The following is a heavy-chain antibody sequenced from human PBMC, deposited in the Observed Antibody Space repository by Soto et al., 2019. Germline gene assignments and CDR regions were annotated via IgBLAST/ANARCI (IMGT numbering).Heavy chain of an antibody. Sequence: GASVKVSCKASGYTFTSYGISWVRQAPGQGLEWMGWISAYNGNTNYAQKLQGRVTMTTDTSTSTAYMELRSLRSDDTAVYYCARDCSSTSCYHSFDPWGQGTQVTVSS. CDR3: ARDCSSTSCYHSFDP. CDR2: ISAYNGNT. D-gene: IGHD2-2*01. CDR1: GYTFTSYG. J-gene: IGHJ5*02. V-gene: IGHV1-18*01.